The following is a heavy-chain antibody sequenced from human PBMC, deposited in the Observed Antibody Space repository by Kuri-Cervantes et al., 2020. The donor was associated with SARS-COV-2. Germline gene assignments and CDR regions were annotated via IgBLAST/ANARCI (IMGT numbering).Heavy chain of an antibody. CDR2: IYSGSST. J-gene: IGHJ6*02. V-gene: IGHV3-66*01. CDR3: ARYGAVERDYYYYGMDV. Sequence: GGSLRLSCAASGFTVSSNYMSWVRQAPGKGLEWVSVIYSGSSTYYADSVKGRFTISRDNSKNTLYLQMNSLRAEDTAVYYCARYGAVERDYYYYGMDVWGQGTTVTVSS. CDR1: GFTVSSNY. D-gene: IGHD5-24*01.